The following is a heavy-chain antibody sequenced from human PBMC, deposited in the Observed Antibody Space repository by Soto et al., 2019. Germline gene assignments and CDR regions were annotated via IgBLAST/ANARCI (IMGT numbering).Heavy chain of an antibody. D-gene: IGHD5-18*01. CDR3: ARRAYNYANMDV. J-gene: IGHJ6*02. CDR1: GYTFTTYY. CDR2: INPSGGST. V-gene: IGHV1-46*01. Sequence: QVQLVQSGAEVKKPGASVKVSCETSGYTFTTYYMHWVGRAPGQGLEWMGMINPSGGSTSYAQKFQGRVTMTRDTSTRTIYMELSSLRRDDTAIYYCARRAYNYANMDVWGQGTTVTVSS.